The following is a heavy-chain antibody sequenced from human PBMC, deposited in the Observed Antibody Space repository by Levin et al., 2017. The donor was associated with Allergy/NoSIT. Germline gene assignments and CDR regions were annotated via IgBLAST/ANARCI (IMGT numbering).Heavy chain of an antibody. Sequence: SQTLSLTCSVSGGSIRNYYWSWIRQPPGKGLEWIGYIYYTGSTNYNPSLKSRVTISVDTSKNQFSLKMSSMTAADTAIYFCARDRVAIVSSTHYFYGMDVWGRGTTVTVSS. CDR2: IYYTGST. CDR3: ARDRVAIVSSTHYFYGMDV. V-gene: IGHV4-59*08. CDR1: GGSIRNYY. D-gene: IGHD5-12*01. J-gene: IGHJ6*02.